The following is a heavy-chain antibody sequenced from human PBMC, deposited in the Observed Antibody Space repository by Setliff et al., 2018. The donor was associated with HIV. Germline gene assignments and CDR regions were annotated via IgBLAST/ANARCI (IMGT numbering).Heavy chain of an antibody. V-gene: IGHV4-31*03. Sequence: PSETLSLTCSVSGVSIATDGYYWSWIRHYPGKGLEWIGYMYHSGSTYYNASLASRLIMSLDPSKNQFSLKLNPMTAADTAMYYCAGGRYFRDIRDSRFDFWGQGMLVTVSS. CDR3: AGGRYFRDIRDSRFDF. J-gene: IGHJ4*02. CDR2: MYHSGST. CDR1: GVSIATDGYY. D-gene: IGHD3-9*01.